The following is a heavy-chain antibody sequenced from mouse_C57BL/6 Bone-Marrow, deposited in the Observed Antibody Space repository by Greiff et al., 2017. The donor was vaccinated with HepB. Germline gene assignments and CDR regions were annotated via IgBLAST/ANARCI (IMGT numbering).Heavy chain of an antibody. CDR1: GYSITSDY. V-gene: IGHV3-8*01. Sequence: EVQVVESGPGLAKPSQSLSLTCSVTGYSITSDYWNWIRKFPGNKLEYMGYISYSGSTYYNPSLKSRNSITRDTSKNQYYLQLNSVTTENTATNDCAISPLRAYAMDYWCQGTSVTVSA. D-gene: IGHD2-4*01. CDR3: AISPLRAYAMDY. J-gene: IGHJ4*01. CDR2: ISYSGST.